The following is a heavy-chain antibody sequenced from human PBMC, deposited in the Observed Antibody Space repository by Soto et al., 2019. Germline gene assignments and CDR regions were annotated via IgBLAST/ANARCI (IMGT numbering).Heavy chain of an antibody. J-gene: IGHJ3*01. CDR1: NGSISSYY. CDR2: IYYSGST. V-gene: IGHV4-59*01. Sequence: QVQLQESGPGLVKPSETLSLTCTVSNGSISSYYWSWIRQPPGKGLAWIGSIYYSGSTNYNPSLVRRVTLSLDTSKNQFALRLSFVTAADTAVYYWARLHEYINDTLIWRYGFDVWGQGTMVTVSS. CDR3: ARLHEYINDTLIWRYGFDV. D-gene: IGHD3-3*01.